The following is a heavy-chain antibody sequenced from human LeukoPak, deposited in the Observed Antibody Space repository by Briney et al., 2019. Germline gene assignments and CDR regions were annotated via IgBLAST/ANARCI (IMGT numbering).Heavy chain of an antibody. J-gene: IGHJ4*02. Sequence: SETLSLTCTVSGGSISSYYWSWIRQPPEKGLEWIGCIYYSGSTNYNPSLKSRVTISVDTSRNQFSLKLSSVTAADTAVYYCARDFRGYIDYWGQGALVTVSS. V-gene: IGHV4-59*01. CDR3: ARDFRGYIDY. CDR1: GGSISSYY. CDR2: IYYSGST. D-gene: IGHD5-18*01.